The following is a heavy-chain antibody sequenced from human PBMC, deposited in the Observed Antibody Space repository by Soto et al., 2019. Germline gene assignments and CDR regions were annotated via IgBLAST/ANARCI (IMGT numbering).Heavy chain of an antibody. Sequence: ASVKVSCKASGYTFTNYHMHWVRQATGQGLEWMGWMNPNSGNTGYAQKFQGRVTMTRNTSISTAYMELSSLRSEDTAVYYCARGGLYCGGDCSRFYWFDPWGQGTLVTVSS. CDR3: ARGGLYCGGDCSRFYWFDP. D-gene: IGHD2-21*02. V-gene: IGHV1-8*02. CDR1: GYTFTNYH. CDR2: MNPNSGNT. J-gene: IGHJ5*02.